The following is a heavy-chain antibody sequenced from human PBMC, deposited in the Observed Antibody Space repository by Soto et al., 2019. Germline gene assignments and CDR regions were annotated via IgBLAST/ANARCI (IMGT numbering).Heavy chain of an antibody. CDR1: GFTFSNYG. J-gene: IGHJ4*02. CDR2: IWYDGRNK. CDR3: ARVDTPMVYFAY. Sequence: QVQLVESGGGVVQPGRSLRLSCAASGFTFSNYGMHWVRQAPGKGLEWVAVIWYDGRNKYYADSVKGRFTISRDNSKNTLYLQKNALRAEDTAVYYCARVDTPMVYFAYWGQGTLFTVPS. V-gene: IGHV3-33*01. D-gene: IGHD5-18*01.